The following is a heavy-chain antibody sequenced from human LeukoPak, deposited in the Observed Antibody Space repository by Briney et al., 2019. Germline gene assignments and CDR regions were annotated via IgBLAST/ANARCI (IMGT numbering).Heavy chain of an antibody. CDR1: GGSISSYY. Sequence: PSETLSLTCTVSGGSISSYYWSWIRQPPGKGLEWIGYIFSSGSTSYNPSLKSRVTISLDTSKNQFSLKVTSVTAADTAMYYCARAPSLYYFDSWGQGALVTVSS. J-gene: IGHJ4*02. CDR2: IFSSGST. CDR3: ARAPSLYYFDS. D-gene: IGHD2/OR15-2a*01. V-gene: IGHV4-59*01.